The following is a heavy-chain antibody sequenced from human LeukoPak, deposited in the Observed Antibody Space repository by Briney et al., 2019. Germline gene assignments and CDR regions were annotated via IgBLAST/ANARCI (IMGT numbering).Heavy chain of an antibody. V-gene: IGHV1-46*01. D-gene: IGHD3-10*01. CDR2: INPSGGST. CDR3: ARIGGITMVRGVQGDYYGMDV. CDR1: GYTFTSYY. Sequence: ASVKVSCKASGYTFTSYYMHWARQAPGQGLEWMGIINPSGGSTSYAQKFQGRVTMTRDTSTSTVYMELSSLRSEDTAVYYCARIGGITMVRGVQGDYYGMDVWGKGTTVTVSS. J-gene: IGHJ6*04.